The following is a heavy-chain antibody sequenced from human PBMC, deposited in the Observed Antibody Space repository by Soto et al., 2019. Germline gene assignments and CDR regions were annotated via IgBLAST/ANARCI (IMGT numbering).Heavy chain of an antibody. CDR2: IRSKANSYAT. CDR1: GFTFSGSA. Sequence: GGSLRLSCAASGFTFSGSAMHWVRQASGKGLEWVGRIRSKANSYATAYAASVKGRFTISRDDSKNTAYLQMNSLKTEDTAVYYCTRQQEYSNRFDYWGQGTLVTVSS. V-gene: IGHV3-73*01. D-gene: IGHD6-6*01. J-gene: IGHJ4*02. CDR3: TRQQEYSNRFDY.